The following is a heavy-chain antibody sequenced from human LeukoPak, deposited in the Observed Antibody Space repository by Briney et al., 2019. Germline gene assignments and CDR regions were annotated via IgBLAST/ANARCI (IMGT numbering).Heavy chain of an antibody. Sequence: SVKVSCKASGYTFTGYYMHWVRQAPGQGLEWMGWINPNSGGTNYAQKFQGRVTMTRDTSISTAYMELSRLRSDDTAVYYCASLDYGGNPANFDYWGQGTLVTVSS. CDR1: GYTFTGYY. J-gene: IGHJ4*02. D-gene: IGHD4-23*01. CDR2: INPNSGGT. V-gene: IGHV1-2*02. CDR3: ASLDYGGNPANFDY.